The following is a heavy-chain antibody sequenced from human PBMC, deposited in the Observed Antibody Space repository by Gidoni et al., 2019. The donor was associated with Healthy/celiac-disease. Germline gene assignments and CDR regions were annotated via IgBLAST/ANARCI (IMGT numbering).Heavy chain of an antibody. CDR1: GYSFTSYW. CDR2: IDPSDSYT. CDR3: ARHYPEAPGDYYGMDV. Sequence: EVQLVQSGAEVKQPGESLRISCTGSGYSFTSYWISWVRQIPGNGLEWMGRIDPSDSYTNYSPSFQGHFNSSADKSISTAYLQWSSLKASDTAMYYCARHYPEAPGDYYGMDVWGQGTTVTVSS. V-gene: IGHV5-10-1*01. J-gene: IGHJ6*02. D-gene: IGHD3-10*01.